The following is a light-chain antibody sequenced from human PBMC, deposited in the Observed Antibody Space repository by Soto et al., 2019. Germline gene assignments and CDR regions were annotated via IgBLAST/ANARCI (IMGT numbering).Light chain of an antibody. CDR3: QQRSDWPST. V-gene: IGKV3-11*01. CDR1: QSVSRY. CDR2: DAS. J-gene: IGKJ4*01. Sequence: EIVLTQSPATLSLSPGERATLSCRASQSVSRYLAWYKQKPGQAPRLLIYDASNRATGIPARFSGSGSGTDFTLTISSLEPEDFAVYYCQQRSDWPSTVGGGTKVQIK.